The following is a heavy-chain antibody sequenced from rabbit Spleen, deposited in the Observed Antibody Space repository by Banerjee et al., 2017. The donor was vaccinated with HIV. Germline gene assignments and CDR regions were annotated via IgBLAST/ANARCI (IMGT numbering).Heavy chain of an antibody. Sequence: QEQLVESGGGLVKPEGSLTLTCKASGFDLSGDYYMCWVRQAPGKGPEWIACIYAGSSGNTYYASWVNGRFTISKTSSTTVTLQMTSLTAADTATYFCARNRVFGVATNTYDMSFDLWGPGTLVTVS. V-gene: IGHV1S45*01. CDR2: IYAGSSGNT. J-gene: IGHJ4*01. CDR3: ARNRVFGVATNTYDMSFDL. CDR1: GFDLSGDYY. D-gene: IGHD5-1*01.